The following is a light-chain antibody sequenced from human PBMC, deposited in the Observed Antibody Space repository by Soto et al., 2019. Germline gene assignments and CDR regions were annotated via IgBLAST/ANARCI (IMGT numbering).Light chain of an antibody. J-gene: IGKJ1*01. CDR1: PSVSSSY. CDR3: QQYGSSRT. V-gene: IGKV3-20*01. Sequence: IGLPQSPGPFSLFQGEVATVSCRASPSVSSSYLAWYQQKLGQALRLLISGASGWATGIPARFIGSGSGTDFTLTISRLEPEDFAVYYCQQYGSSRTFGQGTKVEIK. CDR2: GAS.